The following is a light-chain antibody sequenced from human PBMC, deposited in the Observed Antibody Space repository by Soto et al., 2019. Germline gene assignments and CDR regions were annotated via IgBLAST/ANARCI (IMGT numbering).Light chain of an antibody. CDR2: DAS. V-gene: IGKV1-33*01. J-gene: IGKJ4*01. Sequence: DIQMTQSPSSLSASVGDRVTIACQASEDISSYLNWYQRKPGKAPKLLIYDASKLETGVPPRLSGSGSGTYFTFTISSLQPEDIATYYCQQYDNLPRLTFGGGTKVEIK. CDR3: QQYDNLPRLT. CDR1: EDISSY.